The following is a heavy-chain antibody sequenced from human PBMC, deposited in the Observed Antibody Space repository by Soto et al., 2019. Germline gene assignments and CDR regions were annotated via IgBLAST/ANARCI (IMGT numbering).Heavy chain of an antibody. CDR2: IWYDGSNK. D-gene: IGHD4-17*01. J-gene: IGHJ3*02. V-gene: IGHV3-33*01. CDR3: ARDLSGDYGALDT. Sequence: GGSLRLSCAPSGFNFSSYGMHWARQAPGKGLEWVAVIWYDGSNKVYADSVKGRFTISRDNSKNTLYLQMNSLRAEDTAVYYCARDLSGDYGALDTWGQGTMVTVSS. CDR1: GFNFSSYG.